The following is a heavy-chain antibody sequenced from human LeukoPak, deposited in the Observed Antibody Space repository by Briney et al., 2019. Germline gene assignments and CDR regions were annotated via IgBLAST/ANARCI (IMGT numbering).Heavy chain of an antibody. CDR1: GYTFTSYY. V-gene: IGHV1-46*03. J-gene: IGHJ4*02. D-gene: IGHD3-3*01. CDR3: ARYTIFGVVI. Sequence: AASVKVSXKASGYTFTSYYMHWVRQAPGQGLEWMGIINPSGGSTSYAQKFQGRVTMTRDASTSTVYMELSSLRSEDTAVYYCARYTIFGVVIWGQGTLVTVSS. CDR2: INPSGGST.